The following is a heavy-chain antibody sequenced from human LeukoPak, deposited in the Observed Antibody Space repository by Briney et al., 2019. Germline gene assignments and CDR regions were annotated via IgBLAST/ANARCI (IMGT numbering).Heavy chain of an antibody. V-gene: IGHV4-59*08. Sequence: PSETLSLTCTVSDGSITNYYWSWIRQPPGKGLEWIGHIYYSGSTNYNPSLKSRVTISVDTSKNQFSLKLSSVTAADTAVYYCARQRGQWLVFGAFDIWGQGTMVTVSS. CDR2: IYYSGST. CDR3: ARQRGQWLVFGAFDI. CDR1: DGSITNYY. J-gene: IGHJ3*02. D-gene: IGHD6-19*01.